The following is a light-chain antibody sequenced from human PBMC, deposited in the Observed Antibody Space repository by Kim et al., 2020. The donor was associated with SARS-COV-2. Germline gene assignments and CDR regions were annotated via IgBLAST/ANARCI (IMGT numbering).Light chain of an antibody. CDR1: QDIGND. CDR2: AAF. V-gene: IGKV1-6*01. J-gene: IGKJ1*01. Sequence: AIQMTQSPSSLSASVGDRVTITCRASQDIGNDLGWYQQKPGKAPKLLIYAAFNLQSGVPSRFSGSGSDTHFTLTITSLQPDDFATYYCVEDKTYSWRFGQGTKVDSK. CDR3: VEDKTYSWR.